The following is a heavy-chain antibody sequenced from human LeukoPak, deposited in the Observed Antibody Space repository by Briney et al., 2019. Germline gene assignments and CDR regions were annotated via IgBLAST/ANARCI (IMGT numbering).Heavy chain of an antibody. Sequence: SETLSLACTVCGGSISSYYWSWIRQPPGKGLEWIGYIYTSGSTNYNPSLKSRVTISVDTSNNQFSLKLSSVTAADTAVYYCARLVGGNWFDPWGQGTLVTVSS. CDR3: ARLVGGNWFDP. V-gene: IGHV4-4*09. D-gene: IGHD2-15*01. CDR2: IYTSGST. CDR1: GGSISSYY. J-gene: IGHJ5*02.